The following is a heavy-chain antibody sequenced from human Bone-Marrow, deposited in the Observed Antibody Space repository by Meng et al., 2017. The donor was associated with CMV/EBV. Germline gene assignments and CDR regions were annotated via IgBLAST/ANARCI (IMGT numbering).Heavy chain of an antibody. CDR3: TQELRRVDY. CDR2: MNPNNGNT. J-gene: IGHJ4*02. V-gene: IGHV1-8*01. Sequence: KVSCKASGYIFTSYEIHWVRQATGQGLEWMGWMNPNNGNTGYAQKFQGRVSMTRDTSITTAYLELSSLTSEDTAVYYCTQELRRVDYWGQGTLVTVSS. CDR1: GYIFTSYE. D-gene: IGHD3-10*01.